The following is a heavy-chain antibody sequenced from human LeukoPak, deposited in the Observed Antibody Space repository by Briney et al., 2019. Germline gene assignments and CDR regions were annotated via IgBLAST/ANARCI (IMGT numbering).Heavy chain of an antibody. V-gene: IGHV4-59*01. CDR3: ARGVGPLSGSSHYHYYYMDV. CDR1: GGAISSYY. D-gene: IGHD1-26*01. Sequence: SETLSLTCTVSGGAISSYYWSWIRQPPGKGLEWIGYIYYSGSTKYNPSLKRRVTISVDTSKNQFSLKMRSVSAADTAVYYCARGVGPLSGSSHYHYYYMDVWGKGTTVTISS. J-gene: IGHJ6*03. CDR2: IYYSGST.